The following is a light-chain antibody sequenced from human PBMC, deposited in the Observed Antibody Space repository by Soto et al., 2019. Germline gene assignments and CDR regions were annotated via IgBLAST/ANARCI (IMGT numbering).Light chain of an antibody. V-gene: IGKV1-39*01. J-gene: IGKJ1*01. Sequence: DVQMTQSPSSLSASVGDRVTITCRASQSITSYLNWYQQKPGKAPKLLIYGAFNLQSGVPSRFSGSGSGTYFTLTISNLQPEDFATYYCQQSYSSPQTFGQGTNVEI. CDR3: QQSYSSPQT. CDR2: GAF. CDR1: QSITSY.